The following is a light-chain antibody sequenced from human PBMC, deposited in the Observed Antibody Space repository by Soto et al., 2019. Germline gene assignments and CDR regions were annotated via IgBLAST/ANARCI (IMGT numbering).Light chain of an antibody. Sequence: QSALTQPRSVSGSPGPSVTISCTGTSSDVGGYKYVSWYQQHPGKAPKLMIFDVSNRPSGVPDRFSGSKSDNTASLTISGLRAEDEADYYCCSYAGSLHVVVGGGTKLTVL. CDR2: DVS. CDR1: SSDVGGYKY. CDR3: CSYAGSLHVV. J-gene: IGLJ2*01. V-gene: IGLV2-11*01.